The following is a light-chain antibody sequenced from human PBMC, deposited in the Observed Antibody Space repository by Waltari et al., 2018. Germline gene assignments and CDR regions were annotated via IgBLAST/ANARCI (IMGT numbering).Light chain of an antibody. CDR2: DAS. J-gene: IGKJ1*01. V-gene: IGKV3-20*01. Sequence: EIVLTQSPGTLSLSPGDRATLSCRASQSVSRTLAWYQPKPGQAPRLLIYDASSRATGIPDRFSGSGSGTDFSLTISRLEPEEFAVYYCQKYGTLPATFGQGTKVEIK. CDR1: QSVSRT. CDR3: QKYGTLPAT.